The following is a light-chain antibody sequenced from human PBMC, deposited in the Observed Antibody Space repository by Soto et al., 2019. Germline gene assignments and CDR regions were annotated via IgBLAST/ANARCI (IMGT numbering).Light chain of an antibody. CDR2: NGS. J-gene: IGKJ4*01. V-gene: IGKV1-12*01. CDR1: QGISNW. Sequence: DIQMTQSPSSVSASVGDRVSITCRASQGISNWLAWYQQKPGRAPKLLIYNGSSLQSGVPSRFSGTGSRTDFTINISSLQPEDVATYYCQQANSFPLAFGGGNKVEIK. CDR3: QQANSFPLA.